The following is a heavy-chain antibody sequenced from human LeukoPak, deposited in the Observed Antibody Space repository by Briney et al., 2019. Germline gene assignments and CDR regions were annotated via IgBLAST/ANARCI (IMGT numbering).Heavy chain of an antibody. V-gene: IGHV3-48*01. CDR2: ISRGSTTI. Sequence: PGQSLTLACTASGFSFSSYNINWVRQAPGKGLEWVSYISRGSTTIYYADSLKGRFTISRDNAKNSLYLEMNSLRAEDTAVYYCAISSSYNYFDYWGQGTLVTVSS. D-gene: IGHD2-15*01. CDR1: GFSFSSYN. J-gene: IGHJ4*02. CDR3: AISSSYNYFDY.